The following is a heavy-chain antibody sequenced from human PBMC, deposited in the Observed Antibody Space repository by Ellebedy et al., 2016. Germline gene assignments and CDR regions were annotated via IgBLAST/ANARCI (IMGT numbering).Heavy chain of an antibody. Sequence: SETLSLTCTVSDASISRYYLAWIRQPPGKPLEWIGYIFHNGNTDYNPSVKSRVTISIDTSKRQFSLKLYFVTAADTAVYYCARRSGRGWYFYFDYWGQGSLVTVSA. CDR2: IFHNGNT. J-gene: IGHJ4*02. CDR1: DASISRYY. V-gene: IGHV4-59*08. D-gene: IGHD6-19*01. CDR3: ARRSGRGWYFYFDY.